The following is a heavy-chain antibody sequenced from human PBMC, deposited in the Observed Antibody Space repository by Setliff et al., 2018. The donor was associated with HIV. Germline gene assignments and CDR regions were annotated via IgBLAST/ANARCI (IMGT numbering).Heavy chain of an antibody. V-gene: IGHV3-7*01. CDR3: ARDLLRFFDWPNSGGMDV. CDR2: IKQDGSEK. J-gene: IGHJ6*02. Sequence: GSLRLSCAASGLTFSRYWMSWVRQAPGQGLEWVATIKQDGSEKYYVDSVKGRFTISRDNATYSVSPQMHSLRAEDTAVYYCARDLLRFFDWPNSGGMDVWGQGTTVAVAS. D-gene: IGHD3-9*01. CDR1: GLTFSRYW.